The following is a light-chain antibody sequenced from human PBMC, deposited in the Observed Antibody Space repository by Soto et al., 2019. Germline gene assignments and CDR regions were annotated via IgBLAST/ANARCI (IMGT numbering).Light chain of an antibody. CDR2: DAS. CDR1: QRFSSSY. Sequence: EVVFTQSPGTLPFSRGERATLSYRASQRFSSSYLAWYQQKPGQAPRLLLQDASSSATDIPDRFSGSGYGTDFTLNISRLEPDAFAVYYCQQYGSSTTFGQGTKVEI. J-gene: IGKJ1*01. V-gene: IGKV3-20*01. CDR3: QQYGSSTT.